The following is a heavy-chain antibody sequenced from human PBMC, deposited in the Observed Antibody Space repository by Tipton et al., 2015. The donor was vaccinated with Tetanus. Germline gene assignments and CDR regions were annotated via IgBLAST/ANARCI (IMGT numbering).Heavy chain of an antibody. D-gene: IGHD3-22*01. CDR3: ARDAYYYDSSGYYLTYYYYGMDV. Sequence: SLRLSCAASGFTFSSYGMHWVRQAPGKGLEWVAVIWYDGSNKYYADSVKGRFTISRDNSKNTLYLQMNSLRAEDTAVYYCARDAYYYDSSGYYLTYYYYGMDVWGQGTTVPVSS. CDR1: GFTFSSYG. CDR2: IWYDGSNK. V-gene: IGHV3-33*01. J-gene: IGHJ6*02.